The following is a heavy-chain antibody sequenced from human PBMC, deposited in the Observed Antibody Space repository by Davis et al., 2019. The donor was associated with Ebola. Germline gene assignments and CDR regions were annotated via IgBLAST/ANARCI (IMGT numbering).Heavy chain of an antibody. CDR1: GGTFTNYA. CDR3: AIDLYTSGWYSFDY. CDR2: IIPVVDTK. D-gene: IGHD6-19*01. V-gene: IGHV1-69*04. Sequence: AASVKVSCKTSGGTFTNYAVNWVRQAPGQGLEWMGRIIPVVDTKDYAQKFQGRVTMTRDTSTSTVYMELSSLRSEDTAVYYCAIDLYTSGWYSFDYWGQGTLVTVSS. J-gene: IGHJ4*02.